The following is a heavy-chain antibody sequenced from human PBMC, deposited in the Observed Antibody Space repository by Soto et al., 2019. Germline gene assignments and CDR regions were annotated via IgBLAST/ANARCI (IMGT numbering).Heavy chain of an antibody. V-gene: IGHV3-30*18. Sequence: QVQLVESGGGVVQPGRSLRLSCAASGFSFSSYGMHWVRQAPGKGLEWVALISYDGSNKYYVDSVQGRFTISRDNSKNALDLQMNSLRAEDTVMYYGAKDAHFGDYIGNWFDPWGQGTLVTVSS. CDR2: ISYDGSNK. CDR3: AKDAHFGDYIGNWFDP. D-gene: IGHD4-17*01. J-gene: IGHJ5*02. CDR1: GFSFSSYG.